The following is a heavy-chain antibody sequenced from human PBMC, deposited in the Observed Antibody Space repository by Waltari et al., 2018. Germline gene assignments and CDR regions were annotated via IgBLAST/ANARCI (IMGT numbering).Heavy chain of an antibody. CDR1: GFTVSSNY. CDR3: ASIYCGGDCPSGMRFDY. Sequence: EVQLVETGGGVIQPGGFLRLSCAGSGFTVSSNYMSWVRQAPGKGLEWGSVIYSGGRTYYADSVKGRFTISRDNSKNTLYLQMNSLRAEDTAVYYCASIYCGGDCPSGMRFDYWGQGTLVTVSS. V-gene: IGHV3-53*02. CDR2: IYSGGRT. J-gene: IGHJ4*02. D-gene: IGHD2-21*01.